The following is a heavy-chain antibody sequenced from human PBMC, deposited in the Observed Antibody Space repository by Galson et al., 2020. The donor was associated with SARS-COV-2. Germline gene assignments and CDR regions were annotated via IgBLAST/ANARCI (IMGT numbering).Heavy chain of an antibody. V-gene: IGHV1-2*02. D-gene: IGHD3-3*01. Sequence: ASVKVSCKASGYTFTGYYMHWVRQAPGQGLEWMGWINPNSRGTHYAQKFQARVTLTRDTSISTAYMELSRLRSDDTAIYYCAISFLEWLSPDAFGIWGKGTMVTVSS. J-gene: IGHJ3*02. CDR3: AISFLEWLSPDAFGI. CDR2: INPNSRGT. CDR1: GYTFTGYY.